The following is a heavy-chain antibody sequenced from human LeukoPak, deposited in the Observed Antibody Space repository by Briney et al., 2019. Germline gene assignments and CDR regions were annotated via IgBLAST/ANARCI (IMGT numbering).Heavy chain of an antibody. CDR2: ISAYNGNT. Sequence: ASVKVSCKASGYTFTSYDISWVRQAPGQGLEWMGWISAYNGNTNYAQKLQGRVTMTTDTSTSTAYMELRSLRSDDTAVYYCARAVGSAYYYYYYYMDVWGKGTTVTVSS. V-gene: IGHV1-18*01. J-gene: IGHJ6*03. CDR1: GYTFTSYD. D-gene: IGHD3-10*01. CDR3: ARAVGSAYYYYYYYMDV.